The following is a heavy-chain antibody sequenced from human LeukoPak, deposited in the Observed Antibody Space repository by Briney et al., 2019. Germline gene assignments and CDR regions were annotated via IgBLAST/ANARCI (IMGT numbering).Heavy chain of an antibody. CDR2: IYPGDSDT. D-gene: IGHD3-10*01. CDR1: GYRFTTNW. V-gene: IGHV5-51*01. J-gene: IGHJ4*02. Sequence: GESLKISCMASGYRFTTNWIGWVRQMPGKGLEWVGIIYPGDSDTRYSPSFQGQVTISADKIISTAYLQWSSLKASDTAMYYCASPQMVHYWGQGTLVTVSS. CDR3: ASPQMVHY.